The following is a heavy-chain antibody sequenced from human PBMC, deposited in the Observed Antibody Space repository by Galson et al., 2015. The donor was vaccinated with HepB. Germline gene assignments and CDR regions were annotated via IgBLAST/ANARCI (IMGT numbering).Heavy chain of an antibody. CDR3: ARVWGHHYGPSYYYYYMDV. Sequence: SVKVSCKASGYTFTSHAMHWVRQAPGQRLEWMGWINAGNGNTKYSQKFQGRVTITADESTSTAYMELSSLRSEDTAVYYCARVWGHHYGPSYYYYYMDVWGKGTTVTVSS. CDR1: GYTFTSHA. D-gene: IGHD3-10*01. J-gene: IGHJ6*03. V-gene: IGHV1-3*01. CDR2: INAGNGNT.